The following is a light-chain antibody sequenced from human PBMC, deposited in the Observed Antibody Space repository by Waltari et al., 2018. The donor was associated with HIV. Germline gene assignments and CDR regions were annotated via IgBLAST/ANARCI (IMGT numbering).Light chain of an antibody. V-gene: IGLV3-21*04. CDR1: NIGSQS. CDR3: QVWHSGSDCVI. Sequence: VLPQSPSVSVAPGATARITCSGANIGSQSVHGDKQKPGQATVSVIYYDDERASGIPERFSGSNSGNTATLTINRVEAGDEADYFCQVWHSGSDCVIFGGGTKLTVL. CDR2: YDD. J-gene: IGLJ2*01.